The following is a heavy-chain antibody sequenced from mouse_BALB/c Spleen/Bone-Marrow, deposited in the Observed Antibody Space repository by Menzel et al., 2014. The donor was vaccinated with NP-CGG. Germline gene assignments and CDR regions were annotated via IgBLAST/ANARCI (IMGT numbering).Heavy chain of an antibody. V-gene: IGHV2-4-1*01. Sequence: VQLQESGPGLVQPSQSLSITCTASGFSLTSYGVHWVRQSPGKGLEWLGVIWSGGSTDYNAAFISRLSISKDNSKSQVFFKMNSLQADDTAIYYCARNMGSYYGYLAYWGQGTLVTVSA. CDR3: ARNMGSYYGYLAY. CDR2: IWSGGST. D-gene: IGHD1-2*01. J-gene: IGHJ3*01. CDR1: GFSLTSYG.